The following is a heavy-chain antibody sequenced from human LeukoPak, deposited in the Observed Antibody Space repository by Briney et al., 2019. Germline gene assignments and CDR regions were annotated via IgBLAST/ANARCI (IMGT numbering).Heavy chain of an antibody. J-gene: IGHJ4*02. CDR2: IYYSGST. V-gene: IGHV4-30-4*08. D-gene: IGHD3-3*01. CDR3: ARDEIGVATTL. Sequence: SETLSLTRTVSGGSISSYYWSWIRQPPGKGLEWIGYIYYSGSTYYNPSLNSRVTISVDTSKNQFSLKLSSVTAADTAVYYCARDEIGVATTLWGQGTLVTVSS. CDR1: GGSISSYY.